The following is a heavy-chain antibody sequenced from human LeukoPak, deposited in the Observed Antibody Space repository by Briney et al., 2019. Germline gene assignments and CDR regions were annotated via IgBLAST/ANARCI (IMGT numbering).Heavy chain of an antibody. CDR2: IYYSGNT. CDR3: ARLGSGWPT. V-gene: IGHV4-34*01. D-gene: IGHD6-19*01. Sequence: PSETLSLTCAVYGGSFSGYYWGWVRQPPGKGLEWIGTIYYSGNTFHNPSLKSRFTISLDTSKNQFSLELRSVSAADTAVYYCARLGSGWPTWGQGTLVTVSS. CDR1: GGSFSGYY. J-gene: IGHJ4*02.